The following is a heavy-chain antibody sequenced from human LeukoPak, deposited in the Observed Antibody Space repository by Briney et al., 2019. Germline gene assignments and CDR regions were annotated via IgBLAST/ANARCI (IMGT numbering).Heavy chain of an antibody. Sequence: ASVKVSCKASGGTFSSYAASWVRQAPGQGLEWMGRIIPILGIANYAQKFQGRVTITADKSTSTAYMELSSLRSEDTAVYYCARDRGIAVAPPVLNGMDVWGQGTTVTVSS. V-gene: IGHV1-69*04. D-gene: IGHD6-19*01. CDR2: IIPILGIA. J-gene: IGHJ6*02. CDR3: ARDRGIAVAPPVLNGMDV. CDR1: GGTFSSYA.